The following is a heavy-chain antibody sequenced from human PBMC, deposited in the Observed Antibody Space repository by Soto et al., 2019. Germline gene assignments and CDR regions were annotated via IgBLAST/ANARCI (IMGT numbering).Heavy chain of an antibody. V-gene: IGHV4-59*01. CDR1: GGSISSYY. CDR2: IYDSGST. Sequence: QVQLQESGPGLVKPSETLSLTCTVSGGSISSYYWSWIRQPPGKGLEWIGYIYDSGSTNYNPSLTSRLTISVDTSKNQFSLKLSSVTAADTAVYYCAREWYSSSWYAWGAFEIWGQGTMVTVSS. D-gene: IGHD6-13*01. J-gene: IGHJ3*02. CDR3: AREWYSSSWYAWGAFEI.